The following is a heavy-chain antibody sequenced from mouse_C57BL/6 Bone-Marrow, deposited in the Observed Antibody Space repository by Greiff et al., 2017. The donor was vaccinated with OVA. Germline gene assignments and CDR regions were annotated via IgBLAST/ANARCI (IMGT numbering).Heavy chain of an antibody. CDR1: GYAFTNYL. J-gene: IGHJ1*03. Sequence: QVQLHQSGAELVRPGTSVKVSCKASGYAFTNYLIEWVKQRPGQGLEWIGVINPGSGGTNYNEKFKGKATLTADKSSSTAYMQLSSLTSEDSAVYFCAIYYYGGYFDVWGTGTTVTVSS. D-gene: IGHD1-1*01. V-gene: IGHV1-54*01. CDR2: INPGSGGT. CDR3: AIYYYGGYFDV.